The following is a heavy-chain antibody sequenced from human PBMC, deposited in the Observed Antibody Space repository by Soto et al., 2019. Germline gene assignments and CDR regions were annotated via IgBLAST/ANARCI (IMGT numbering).Heavy chain of an antibody. Sequence: EVQLLESGGGLVQPGGSLRLSCPASGFTFSSYAMSWVRQAPGKGLEWVSAISGSGGSTYYADSVKGRFTISRDNSKNTLYLQMNSLRAEDTAVYYSVSAAGLYYYYYMDVWGKGTTVTVSS. J-gene: IGHJ6*03. D-gene: IGHD6-13*01. CDR2: ISGSGGST. CDR3: VSAAGLYYYYYMDV. CDR1: GFTFSSYA. V-gene: IGHV3-23*01.